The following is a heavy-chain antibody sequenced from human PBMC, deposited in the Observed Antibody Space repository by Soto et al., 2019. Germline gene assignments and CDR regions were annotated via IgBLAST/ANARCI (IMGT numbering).Heavy chain of an antibody. J-gene: IGHJ4*02. CDR3: ARRYGGSFDF. Sequence: QVQLQESGPGLVKPSETLSLTCTVSGGSISSYYWSWIRQPPGKGLEWIGYIYYSGSTNYNPSLKSRVTISVDTSTPQFTLKLSSVTAADTAVYFCARRYGGSFDFWGQGTLVTVSS. V-gene: IGHV4-59*08. D-gene: IGHD4-17*01. CDR1: GGSISSYY. CDR2: IYYSGST.